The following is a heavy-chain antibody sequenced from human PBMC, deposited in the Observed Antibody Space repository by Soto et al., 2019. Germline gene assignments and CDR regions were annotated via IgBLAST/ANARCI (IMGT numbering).Heavy chain of an antibody. V-gene: IGHV3-48*01. D-gene: IGHD3-16*01. J-gene: IGHJ6*03. CDR2: ISSSSSTI. CDR3: ARYLGERMSSYMDV. Sequence: GESLKISCAASGFTFSNYSMNWVRQAPGKGLEWVSYISSSSSTIYYADSVKGRFTISRDNAKNSLYLQMNSLRAEDTAVYYCARYLGERMSSYMDVWGKGTTVTVSS. CDR1: GFTFSNYS.